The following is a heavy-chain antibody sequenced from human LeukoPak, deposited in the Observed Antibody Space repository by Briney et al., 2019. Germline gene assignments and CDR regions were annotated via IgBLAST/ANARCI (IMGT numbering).Heavy chain of an antibody. D-gene: IGHD6-13*01. CDR2: INSNSGTI. Sequence: GGSVRLSCAASGFTFSSYDMNWVRQAPGKGLEWFSFINSNSGTIYYADSVKGRFTISRDNAKNSLYLQMNSLRAEDTGVYYCARDTWYSNSWLHAFDIWGQGTMVTVSS. CDR3: ARDTWYSNSWLHAFDI. CDR1: GFTFSSYD. J-gene: IGHJ3*02. V-gene: IGHV3-48*04.